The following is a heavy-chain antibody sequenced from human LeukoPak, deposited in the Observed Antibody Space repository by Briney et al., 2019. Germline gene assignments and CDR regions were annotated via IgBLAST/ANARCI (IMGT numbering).Heavy chain of an antibody. CDR1: GFTFSSYS. D-gene: IGHD2-2*01. CDR3: ARSIPGARESVYYFDY. Sequence: GGSLRLSCAASGFTFSSYSMNWVRQAPGKGLEWVSYISSSSSTIYYADSMKGRFTISRDNAKNSLYLQMNSLRAEDTAVYYCARSIPGARESVYYFDYWGQGTLVTVSS. CDR2: ISSSSSTI. J-gene: IGHJ4*02. V-gene: IGHV3-48*04.